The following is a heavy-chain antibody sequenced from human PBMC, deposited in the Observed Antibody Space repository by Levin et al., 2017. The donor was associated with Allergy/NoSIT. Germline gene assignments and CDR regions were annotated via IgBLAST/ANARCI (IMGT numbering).Heavy chain of an antibody. CDR2: INSDGSST. J-gene: IGHJ3*02. CDR1: GFTFSSYW. CDR3: ATHITFGGVIVISANAFDS. V-gene: IGHV3-74*01. Sequence: GGSLRLSCAASGFTFSSYWMHWVRQAPGKGLVWVSRINSDGSSTSYADSVKGRFTISRDNAKNTLYLQMNSLRAEDTAVYYCATHITFGGVIVISANAFDSWGQGTMVTVSS. D-gene: IGHD3-16*02.